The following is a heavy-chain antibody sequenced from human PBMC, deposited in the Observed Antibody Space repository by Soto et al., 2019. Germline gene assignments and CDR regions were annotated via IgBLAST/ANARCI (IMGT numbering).Heavy chain of an antibody. V-gene: IGHV3-23*01. CDR2: VTGRGGNT. CDR3: AKGGFGKSCDY. J-gene: IGHJ4*02. D-gene: IGHD3-10*01. CDR1: GFTFNYYA. Sequence: EVQLLESGGGLVQPGGSLRLSCAASGFTFNYYAMSWVRQAPGEGLVWVSTVTGRGGNTYYADSVKGRSTISRDNSKNTLLLQMIRLRAENTAVYYCAKGGFGKSCDYWGQVTLVTVSS.